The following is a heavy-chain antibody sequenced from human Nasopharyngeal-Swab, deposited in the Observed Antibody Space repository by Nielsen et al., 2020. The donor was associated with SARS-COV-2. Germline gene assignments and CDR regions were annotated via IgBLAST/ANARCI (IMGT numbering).Heavy chain of an antibody. Sequence: GESLKISCAASGFPFRDYYMRWIRQAPGKGLEWVSYISSSGSTIYYADSVKGRFTISRDNAKNSLYLQMNSLRAEDTAVYYCANHLPGTYYFDYWGQGTLVTVSS. CDR1: GFPFRDYY. CDR2: ISSSGSTI. J-gene: IGHJ4*02. D-gene: IGHD3-10*01. V-gene: IGHV3-11*01. CDR3: ANHLPGTYYFDY.